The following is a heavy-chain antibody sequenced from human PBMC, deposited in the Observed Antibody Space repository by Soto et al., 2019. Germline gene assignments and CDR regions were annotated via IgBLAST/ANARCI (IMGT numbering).Heavy chain of an antibody. J-gene: IGHJ4*02. CDR3: ARGSGLTYFDD. V-gene: IGHV1-3*01. D-gene: IGHD3-10*01. CDR2: INAGNGNT. CDR1: GYTFTSYA. Sequence: QVQLVQSGAEVKKPGASVKVSCKASGYTFTSYAMHWGRQAPGQRLEWMGWINAGNGNTKYSQKFQGRVTITRDTSASTAYMELGSLRSEDTAVYYCARGSGLTYFDDWGQGTLVTVSS.